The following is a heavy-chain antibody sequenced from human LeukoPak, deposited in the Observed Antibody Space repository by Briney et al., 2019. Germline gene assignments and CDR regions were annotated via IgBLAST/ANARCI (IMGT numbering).Heavy chain of an antibody. CDR1: GFTFGSYA. CDR2: INGSGGRA. CDR3: ARVGGSSYNY. J-gene: IGHJ4*02. D-gene: IGHD1-26*01. Sequence: GGSLRLSCAASGFTFGSYAMTWVCQAPGRGLEWVSTINGSGGRAYYADSVKGRFTISRDNSKNTLYLQMNSLRAEDTAVYYCARVGGSSYNYWGQGTLVTVSS. V-gene: IGHV3-23*01.